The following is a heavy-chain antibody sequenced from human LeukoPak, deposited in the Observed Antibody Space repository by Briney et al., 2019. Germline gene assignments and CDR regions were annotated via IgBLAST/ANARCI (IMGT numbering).Heavy chain of an antibody. J-gene: IGHJ6*03. D-gene: IGHD2-2*01. Sequence: GGSLRLSCAASGFTFSSYAMHWVRQAPGKGLEWGAVISYDGSNKYYADSVKGRFTISRDNSKNTLYLQMNSLRAEDTAVYYCARDFKDIVVVPAARYYYYYYMDVWGKGTTVTVSS. CDR3: ARDFKDIVVVPAARYYYYYYMDV. CDR1: GFTFSSYA. V-gene: IGHV3-30*04. CDR2: ISYDGSNK.